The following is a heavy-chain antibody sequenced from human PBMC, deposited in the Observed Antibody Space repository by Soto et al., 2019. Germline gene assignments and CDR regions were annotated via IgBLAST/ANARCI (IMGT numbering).Heavy chain of an antibody. CDR2: VKSKTDGGTT. CDR3: TTDTYYYDSSGYYPFDY. CDR1: GFTFSNAW. V-gene: IGHV3-15*01. D-gene: IGHD3-22*01. Sequence: GGSLRLSCAASGFTFSNAWMSWVRQAPGKGLEWVGRVKSKTDGGTTDYAAPVKGRFTISRDDSKNTLYLQMNSLKTEDTAVYYCTTDTYYYDSSGYYPFDYWGQGTLVTVSS. J-gene: IGHJ4*02.